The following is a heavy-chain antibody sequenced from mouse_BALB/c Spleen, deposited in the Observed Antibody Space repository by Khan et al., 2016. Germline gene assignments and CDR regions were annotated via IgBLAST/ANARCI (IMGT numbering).Heavy chain of an antibody. CDR2: ISYSGST. V-gene: IGHV3-2*02. CDR3: ARKTRGGSSD. D-gene: IGHD1-1*01. Sequence: EVELVESGPGLVKPSQSQSLTCTVTGYSITSDYAWNWIRQFPGNKLEWMGYISYSGSTSYNPSLKSRISITRDTSKNQFFLQLNSVTTEDTATYYCARKTRGGSSDWGQGTTLTVSS. CDR1: GYSITSDYA. J-gene: IGHJ2*01.